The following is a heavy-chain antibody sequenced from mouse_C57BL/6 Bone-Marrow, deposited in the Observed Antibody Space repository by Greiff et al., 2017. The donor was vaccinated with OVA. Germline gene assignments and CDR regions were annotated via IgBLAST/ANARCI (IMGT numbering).Heavy chain of an antibody. Sequence: DVKLQESGPELVKPGASVKMSCKASGYTFTDYNMHWVKQSHGKSLEWIGYINPNNGGTSYNQKFKGKATLTVNKSSSTAYMELRSLTSEDSAVYYCARGVRDFDVWGTGTTVTVSS. D-gene: IGHD3-2*02. CDR2: INPNNGGT. V-gene: IGHV1-22*01. CDR1: GYTFTDYN. CDR3: ARGVRDFDV. J-gene: IGHJ1*03.